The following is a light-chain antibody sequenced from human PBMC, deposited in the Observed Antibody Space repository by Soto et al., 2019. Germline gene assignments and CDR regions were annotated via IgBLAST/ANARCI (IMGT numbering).Light chain of an antibody. CDR2: GAD. CDR1: QRVSSTRTASC. CDR3: QQYGNSPPWT. J-gene: IGKJ1*01. Sequence: EIVLTQSPDTLSVSPGERVTLSCRASQRVSSTRTASCLAWYRQKPGQAPRLLIYGADKSASGTPDRFSGSGSGTEFTLTIDRLEPEDFAVYYCQQYGNSPPWTFGQGTRVEV. V-gene: IGKV3-20*01.